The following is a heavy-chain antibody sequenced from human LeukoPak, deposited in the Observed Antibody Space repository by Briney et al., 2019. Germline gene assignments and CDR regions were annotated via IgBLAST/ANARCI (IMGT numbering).Heavy chain of an antibody. D-gene: IGHD3-22*01. CDR2: IGGSGDRI. CDR1: GFTFSNYG. V-gene: IGHV3-23*01. Sequence: PGGTLRLSCAASGFTFSNYGMSWVRQAPGKGLEWGFVIGGSGDRIYYADSVKGRSTASRDNSKTTLYLQMNSLRAEDTALYYCARTQTYYYDSSAPLPHWGQGTLVTVSS. CDR3: ARTQTYYYDSSAPLPH. J-gene: IGHJ4*02.